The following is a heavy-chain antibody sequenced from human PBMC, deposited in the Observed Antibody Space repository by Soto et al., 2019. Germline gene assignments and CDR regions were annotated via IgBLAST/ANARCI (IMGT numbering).Heavy chain of an antibody. J-gene: IGHJ4*02. D-gene: IGHD3-22*01. CDR3: ARGWGYDTSDYYYAY. Sequence: QVQLIQSGAEVKKPGSSVKVSCKAYGGTFSRYAISWVRQAPGQGLEWMGGITPIFGTANYAQKFQGRVAITGDESTRTSYMELRCLRPGDTAVYYCARGWGYDTSDYYYAYWGQGTLITVSS. V-gene: IGHV1-69*01. CDR2: ITPIFGTA. CDR1: GGTFSRYA.